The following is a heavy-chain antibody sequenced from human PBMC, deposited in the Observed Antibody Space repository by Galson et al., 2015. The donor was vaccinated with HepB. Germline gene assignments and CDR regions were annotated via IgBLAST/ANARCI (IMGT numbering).Heavy chain of an antibody. CDR3: ARDIGQSYDTYYPFDN. CDR2: IKQDGSET. J-gene: IGHJ4*02. Sequence: SLRLSCAASGFPYNTFWMSWVRQVPGQGLEWVANIKQDGSETYYGDSVKGRFTISRDNAKNSLYLQMDSLRVDDTAVYYCARDIGQSYDTYYPFDNWGQGSRVTVSS. D-gene: IGHD3-10*01. CDR1: GFPYNTFW. V-gene: IGHV3-7*01.